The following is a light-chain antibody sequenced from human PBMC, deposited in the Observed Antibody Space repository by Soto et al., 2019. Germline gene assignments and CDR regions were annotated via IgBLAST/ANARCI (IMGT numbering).Light chain of an antibody. CDR2: LNSDGSH. V-gene: IGLV4-69*01. Sequence: QSVLTQSPSASASLGASVKLTCTLSSGHSSYAIAWHHQQPEKGPRYLMKLNSDGSHSKGDGIPDRFSGSSSGAERYLTISSLQSEDEADYYCQTWGTGPFVFGTGTKVTVL. CDR1: SGHSSYA. J-gene: IGLJ1*01. CDR3: QTWGTGPFV.